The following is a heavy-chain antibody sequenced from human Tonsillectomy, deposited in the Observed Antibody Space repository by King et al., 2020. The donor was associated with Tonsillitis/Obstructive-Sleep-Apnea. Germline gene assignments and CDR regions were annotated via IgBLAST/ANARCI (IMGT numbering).Heavy chain of an antibody. CDR3: ARDLAKDNIRWGMDV. CDR1: GFTFRSSS. Sequence: VQLVESGGGLVKSGGSLRLSCAASGFTFRSSSMSWVRQAPGKGLEWVSSISSRSTYIYYADSVEGRFTISRDNAKNSLYLQMNSLRAEDTAVYYCARDLAKDNIRWGMDVWGKGTTVTVSS. D-gene: IGHD5-24*01. J-gene: IGHJ6*03. V-gene: IGHV3-21*01. CDR2: ISSRSTYI.